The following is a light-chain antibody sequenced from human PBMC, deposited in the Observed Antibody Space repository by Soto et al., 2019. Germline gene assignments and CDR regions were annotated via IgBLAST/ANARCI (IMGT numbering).Light chain of an antibody. CDR3: SSYTSSSPLYV. V-gene: IGLV2-14*01. CDR1: SSDVGGYNY. Sequence: QSALTQPASVSGSPGQSITISCTGTSSDVGGYNYVSWYQQHPGKAPKLMIYDVSNRPSGVSNRFSGSKSGITASLTISGLQAEDEADYYCSSYTSSSPLYVFGTGTKLTVL. J-gene: IGLJ1*01. CDR2: DVS.